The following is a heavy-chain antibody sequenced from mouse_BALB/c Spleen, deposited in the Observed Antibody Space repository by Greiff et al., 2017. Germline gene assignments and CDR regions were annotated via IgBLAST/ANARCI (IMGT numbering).Heavy chain of an antibody. J-gene: IGHJ2*01. CDR1: GFTFSSYA. D-gene: IGHD2-1*01. V-gene: IGHV5-6-5*01. CDR2: ISSGGST. Sequence: DVKLVESGGGLVKPGGSLKLSCAASGFTFSSYAMSWVRQTPEKRLEWVASISSGGSTYYPDSVKGRFTISRDNARNILYLQMSSLRSEDTAMYYCAREGGNYLYFDYWGQGTTLTVSS. CDR3: AREGGNYLYFDY.